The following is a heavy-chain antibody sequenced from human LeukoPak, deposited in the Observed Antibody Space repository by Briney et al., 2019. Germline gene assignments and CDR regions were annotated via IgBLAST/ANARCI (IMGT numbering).Heavy chain of an antibody. D-gene: IGHD3-16*01. CDR1: GFTFSSYG. CDR3: AKVVGVYFDY. V-gene: IGHV3-30*02. J-gene: IGHJ4*02. Sequence: GGSLRLSCVASGFTFSSYGMHWVRQAPGKGLEWVAFIRYDGSNKYYADSVKGRFTISRDNSKNTLYLQMNSLRAEDTAVYYCAKVVGVYFDYWGQGTLVTVSS. CDR2: IRYDGSNK.